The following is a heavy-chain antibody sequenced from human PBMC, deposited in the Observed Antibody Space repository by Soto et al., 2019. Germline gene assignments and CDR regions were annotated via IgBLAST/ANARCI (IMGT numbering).Heavy chain of an antibody. D-gene: IGHD3-10*01. CDR3: AREGWVRGVISPFYYYGMDV. CDR2: IYYSGST. J-gene: IGHJ6*02. V-gene: IGHV4-59*01. Sequence: PSETLSLTCTVSGGSISSYYWSWIRQPPGKGLEWIGYIYYSGSTNYNPSLKSRVTISVDTSKNQFSLKLSSVTAADTAVYYCAREGWVRGVISPFYYYGMDVWGQGTTVTVS. CDR1: GGSISSYY.